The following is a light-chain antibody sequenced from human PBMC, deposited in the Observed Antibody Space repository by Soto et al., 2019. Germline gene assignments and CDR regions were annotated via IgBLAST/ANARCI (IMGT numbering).Light chain of an antibody. Sequence: EIVLTQSPGTLSLSPGERATLSCRASQSVGSSYLAWYQQKPGQAPRLLIYGASSRATGIPDRFSGSGSGTDFTLTISRLEPEDFAVYYCQQYYNWPRTFGQGTKVEI. V-gene: IGKV3-20*01. CDR2: GAS. J-gene: IGKJ1*01. CDR1: QSVGSSY. CDR3: QQYYNWPRT.